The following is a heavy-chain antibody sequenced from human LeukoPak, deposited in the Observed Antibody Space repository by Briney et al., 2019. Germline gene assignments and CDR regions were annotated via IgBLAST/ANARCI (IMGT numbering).Heavy chain of an antibody. Sequence: SETLSLTCTVSGGSISTYYWSWIRQPPGKGLEWIGYIYYSGSTGYNPSLKSRVTISVDTSKNQFSLMLSSVTAADTAVYYCARGYSSSWYYFDYWGQGTLVTVSS. CDR1: GGSISTYY. J-gene: IGHJ4*02. D-gene: IGHD6-13*01. CDR2: IYYSGST. CDR3: ARGYSSSWYYFDY. V-gene: IGHV4-59*01.